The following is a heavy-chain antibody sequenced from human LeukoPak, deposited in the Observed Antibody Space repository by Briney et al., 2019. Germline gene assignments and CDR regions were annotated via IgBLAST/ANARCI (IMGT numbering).Heavy chain of an antibody. CDR1: RFTFSSYW. J-gene: IGHJ4*02. Sequence: GGSLRLSCTASRFTFSSYWMNWVRQAPGKGLEWVANIKQDGSQKYYVDSVKGRFTISRDNAKNSLYLQMNSLRAEDTAVYYCARDVSGTGGKDYWGQGTLVTVSS. CDR3: ARDVSGTGGKDY. V-gene: IGHV3-7*01. CDR2: IKQDGSQK. D-gene: IGHD1-1*01.